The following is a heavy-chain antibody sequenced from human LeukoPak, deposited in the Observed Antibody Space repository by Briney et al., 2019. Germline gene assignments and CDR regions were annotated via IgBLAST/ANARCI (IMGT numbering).Heavy chain of an antibody. CDR2: IYPDDSDT. CDR1: GYSFTNYW. V-gene: IGHV5-51*01. CDR3: ATSGYDILTGFNGGPTLFDY. J-gene: IGHJ4*02. Sequence: GESLKISCKGSGYSFTNYWIGWVRQMPGKGLEWMGIIYPDDSDTRYSPSFQGQVTISADKSISTAYLQWSSLKASDTAMYYCATSGYDILTGFNGGPTLFDYWGQGTLVTVSS. D-gene: IGHD3-9*01.